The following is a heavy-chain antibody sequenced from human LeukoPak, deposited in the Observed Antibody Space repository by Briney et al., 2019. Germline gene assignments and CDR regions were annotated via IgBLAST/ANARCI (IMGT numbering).Heavy chain of an antibody. J-gene: IGHJ4*02. CDR3: ATAGDAIDSVMIWDF. V-gene: IGHV1-24*01. Sequence: GASVKVSCKLSGNTLTEFSMHWVRQAPGKGLEWMGGFDPEDGKTIYAQKFQGRVTMTEDTSTDTAYMELSSLRSEDTAVYYCATAGDAIDSVMIWDFWGQGTLVTGSS. CDR1: GNTLTEFS. D-gene: IGHD3/OR15-3a*01. CDR2: FDPEDGKT.